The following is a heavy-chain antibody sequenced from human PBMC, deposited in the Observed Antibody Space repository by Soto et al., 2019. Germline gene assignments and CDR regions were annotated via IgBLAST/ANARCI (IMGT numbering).Heavy chain of an antibody. D-gene: IGHD4-17*01. J-gene: IGHJ3*02. CDR3: ARDLGDYPSRADAFDI. V-gene: IGHV3-30-3*01. CDR2: VSHDGNNK. CDR1: GFTFSHYA. Sequence: QVQLVESGGGVVQPGRSLRLSCAASGFTFSHYAMHWVRQAPGKGLEWVALVSHDGNNKYYADSVKGRFTISRDDSKNTLYLQMNSLRAQDTAVVYCARDLGDYPSRADAFDIWGQGTVVTVSS.